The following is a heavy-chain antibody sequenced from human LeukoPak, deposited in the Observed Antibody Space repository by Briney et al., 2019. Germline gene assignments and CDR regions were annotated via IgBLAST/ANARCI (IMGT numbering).Heavy chain of an antibody. D-gene: IGHD6-6*01. V-gene: IGHV3-7*01. CDR1: GFTFSNYW. J-gene: IGHJ4*02. Sequence: GSLRLSCTASGFTFSNYWISWVRPAPGKGLEWVANIKQDGGEKYYVDSVKGRFTISRDNAKNSLYLQMNSLRAEDTAVYYCARAYRSYYFDYWGQGALVTVSS. CDR3: ARAYRSYYFDY. CDR2: IKQDGGEK.